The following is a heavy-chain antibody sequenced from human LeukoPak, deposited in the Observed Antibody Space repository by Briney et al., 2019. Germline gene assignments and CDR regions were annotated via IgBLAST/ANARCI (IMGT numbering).Heavy chain of an antibody. Sequence: LSLTCTVSGGSISSSSYYWGWIRQAPGKGLEWVSYISSSGSTIYYADSVKGRFTISRDNAKNSLYLQMNSLRAEDTAVYYCARAVRYYDSSGYYYSDENAFDIWGQGTMVTVSS. CDR3: ARAVRYYDSSGYYYSDENAFDI. CDR2: ISSSGSTI. J-gene: IGHJ3*02. V-gene: IGHV3-11*01. D-gene: IGHD3-22*01. CDR1: GGSISSSSYY.